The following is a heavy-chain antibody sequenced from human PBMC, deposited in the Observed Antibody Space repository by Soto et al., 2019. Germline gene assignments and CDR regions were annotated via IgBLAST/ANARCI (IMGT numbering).Heavy chain of an antibody. D-gene: IGHD5-12*01. J-gene: IGHJ6*02. Sequence: ASLKVSCKASGYTFTSYGISWVRQAPGQGLEWMGWISAYNGNTNYAQKLQGRVTMTTDTTTSTAYMELRSLRSDDTAVYYCARVDIVATTYYYYGMDVWGQGTTVTVSS. V-gene: IGHV1-18*01. CDR3: ARVDIVATTYYYYGMDV. CDR2: ISAYNGNT. CDR1: GYTFTSYG.